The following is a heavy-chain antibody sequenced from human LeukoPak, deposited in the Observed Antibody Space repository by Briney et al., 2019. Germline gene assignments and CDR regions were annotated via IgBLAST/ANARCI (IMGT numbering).Heavy chain of an antibody. CDR3: ATEDGDESFFS. CDR1: GIPFNSYG. D-gene: IGHD5-24*01. V-gene: IGHV3-33*03. Sequence: GGSLRLSCVASGIPFNSYGMHWVRQAPGKGPEWVAIIWYDESKTYYADSVKGRFTISRDNSRNTLYLQMNSLRAEDTAVYYFATEDGDESFFSWGQGNPGSVS. CDR2: IWYDESKT. J-gene: IGHJ6*01.